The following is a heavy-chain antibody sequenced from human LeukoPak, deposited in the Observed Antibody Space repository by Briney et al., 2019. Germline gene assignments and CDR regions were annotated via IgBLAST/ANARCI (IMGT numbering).Heavy chain of an antibody. D-gene: IGHD6-13*01. CDR3: ARLVWYSSSWYRESEYFQH. CDR2: ILYSGNT. V-gene: IGHV4-39*01. Sequence: SETLSLTCTVSGGSISSNDYYWGWIRQPPGKGLEWIGNILYSGNTFYHPSLKSRITIAVDTSKNQFSLKLSSVTAADTAVYYCARLVWYSSSWYRESEYFQHWGQGTLVTVSS. J-gene: IGHJ1*01. CDR1: GGSISSNDYY.